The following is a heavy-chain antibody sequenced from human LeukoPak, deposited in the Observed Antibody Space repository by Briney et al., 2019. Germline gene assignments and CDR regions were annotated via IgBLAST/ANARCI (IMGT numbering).Heavy chain of an antibody. Sequence: ASVKVSCRASGYTFTNSYIHWVRQAPGQVLEWMGLINPDGGNTNYAQNFQGRVTLTRDTSTSTVYMELSSLRSEDTAIYYCARIRDGYNDAYDIWGQGTVVTVPS. D-gene: IGHD5-24*01. J-gene: IGHJ3*02. CDR1: GYTFTNSY. V-gene: IGHV1-46*01. CDR2: INPDGGNT. CDR3: ARIRDGYNDAYDI.